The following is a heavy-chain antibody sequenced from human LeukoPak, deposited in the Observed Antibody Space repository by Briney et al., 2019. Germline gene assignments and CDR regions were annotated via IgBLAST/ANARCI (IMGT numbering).Heavy chain of an antibody. J-gene: IGHJ6*02. CDR1: GFTFSSYS. D-gene: IGHD6-13*01. Sequence: GGSPRLSCAASGFTFSSYSMNWVRQAPGKGLEWVSSISSSSSYIYYADSVKGRFTISRDNAKNSLYLQMNSLRAEDTAVYYCARETPMAAAGVYYYYGMDVWGQGTTVTVSS. CDR3: ARETPMAAAGVYYYYGMDV. V-gene: IGHV3-21*01. CDR2: ISSSSSYI.